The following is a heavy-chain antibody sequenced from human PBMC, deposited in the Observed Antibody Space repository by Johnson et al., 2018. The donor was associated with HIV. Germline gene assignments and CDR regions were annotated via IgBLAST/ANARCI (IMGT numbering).Heavy chain of an antibody. V-gene: IGHV3-7*01. J-gene: IGHJ3*02. CDR3: ARIQYNFWSDPDAFDI. CDR2: IRQDGSEK. D-gene: IGHD3-3*01. CDR1: GFTFSSYW. Sequence: MQLVESGGGLVQPGGSLRLSCAASGFTFSSYWMSWVRQAPGQGLEWVANIRQDGSEKHYVDSVKGRFTISRDNAKNSLYLQINSLRAEDTAVYYCARIQYNFWSDPDAFDIWGQGTIVIVSS.